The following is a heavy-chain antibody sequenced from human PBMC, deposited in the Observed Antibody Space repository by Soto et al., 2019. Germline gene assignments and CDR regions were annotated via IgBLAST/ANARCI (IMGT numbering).Heavy chain of an antibody. V-gene: IGHV1-3*01. CDR1: GYTFTSYA. CDR2: INAANGNT. D-gene: IGHD3-10*01. J-gene: IGHJ5*02. Sequence: QVQLVQSGAEVMRPGASVKVSCKASGYTFTSYAVHWVRQAPGQGLEWMGWINAANGNTGYFERFRGRVTITRDISASTVHMELTGLTSEDTAVYYCARRFMSAGWLDPWGQGTLVTVSS. CDR3: ARRFMSAGWLDP.